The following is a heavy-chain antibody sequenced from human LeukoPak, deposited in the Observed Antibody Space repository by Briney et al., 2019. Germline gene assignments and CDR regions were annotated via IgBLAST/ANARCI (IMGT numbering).Heavy chain of an antibody. V-gene: IGHV3-64*01. J-gene: IGHJ4*02. CDR3: ARGGVYSSSNFDY. CDR1: GFTFSSYA. D-gene: IGHD6-13*01. Sequence: GGSLRLSCAASGFTFSSYAMHWVRQALGKGLEYVSSISSNGGGTYYANSVKGRFTISRDNSKNTLYLQMGSLRAEDMAVYYCARGGVYSSSNFDYWGQGTLVTVSS. CDR2: ISSNGGGT.